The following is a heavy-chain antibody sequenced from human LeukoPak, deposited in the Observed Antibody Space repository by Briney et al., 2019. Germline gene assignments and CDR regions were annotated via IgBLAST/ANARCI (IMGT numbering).Heavy chain of an antibody. CDR1: GFTFSSYS. J-gene: IGHJ6*02. V-gene: IGHV3-21*01. Sequence: PGGSLRLSCAASGFTFSSYSMNWVRQAPGKGLEWVSSISSSSSYRYYADSVKGRFTISRDNAKNSLYLQMNSLRAEDTAVYYCARGSFGYDSSGYYLYYYYYYGMDVWGQGTTVTVSS. CDR3: ARGSFGYDSSGYYLYYYYYYGMDV. CDR2: ISSSSSYR. D-gene: IGHD3-22*01.